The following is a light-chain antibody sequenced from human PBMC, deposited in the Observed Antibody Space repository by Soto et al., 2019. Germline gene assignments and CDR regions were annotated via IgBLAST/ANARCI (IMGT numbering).Light chain of an antibody. V-gene: IGLV2-14*01. J-gene: IGLJ1*01. CDR1: SSDVGGYNY. Sequence: LAQPASVSGSPGQSITISCTGTSSDVGGYNYVSWYQQHPGKATKLMIYDVSNRPSGVSNRFSGSKSGNTASLTISGLQAEDEADYYCSSYTSSSTLYVFGTGTKVTVL. CDR2: DVS. CDR3: SSYTSSSTLYV.